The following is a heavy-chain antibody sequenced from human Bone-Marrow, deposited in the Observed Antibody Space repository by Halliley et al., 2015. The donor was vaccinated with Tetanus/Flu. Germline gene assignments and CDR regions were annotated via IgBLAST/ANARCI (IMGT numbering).Heavy chain of an antibody. V-gene: IGHV4-59*08. D-gene: IGHD3-10*01. CDR3: ATYYSARSYYGMDV. CDR2: IYYTGST. CDR1: GGSISSNY. Sequence: TLSLTCTVSGGSISSNYWTWIRQPPGKGLEWIGYIYYTGSTNYNPSLKSRVTMSLDTSKNHFSLTLSSVTAADTAVYYCATYYSARSYYGMDVWGQGTTVTVPS. J-gene: IGHJ6*02.